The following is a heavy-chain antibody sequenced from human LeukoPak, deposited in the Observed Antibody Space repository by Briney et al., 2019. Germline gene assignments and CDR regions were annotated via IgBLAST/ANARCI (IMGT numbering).Heavy chain of an antibody. J-gene: IGHJ6*02. Sequence: PGGSLRLSCGASVYTLSIYAVSWARQARGKGRVGVSAICGSGGSTYYADSGKGRFTISRDNSKNTLYLQMHSLRAEDTAVYYCAKDRIYCSGGSCYYVSHYYGMDVWGQGTTVTVSS. CDR2: ICGSGGST. V-gene: IGHV3-23*01. D-gene: IGHD2-15*01. CDR3: AKDRIYCSGGSCYYVSHYYGMDV. CDR1: VYTLSIYA.